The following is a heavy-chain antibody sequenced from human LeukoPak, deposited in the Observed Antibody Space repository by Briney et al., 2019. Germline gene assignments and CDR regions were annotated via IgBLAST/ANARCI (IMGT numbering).Heavy chain of an antibody. V-gene: IGHV1-18*01. J-gene: IGHJ5*02. CDR2: ISANNGET. Sequence: GASVKVSCRASGYIFTNYGITWVRQAPGQGLEWMSWISANNGETNFAQKFQGRVTMMTDSSTSTAYMELRSLTSDDTAVYYCARASTRAAATGYDPWGQGSLVIISS. CDR3: ARASTRAAATGYDP. D-gene: IGHD6-13*01. CDR1: GYIFTNYG.